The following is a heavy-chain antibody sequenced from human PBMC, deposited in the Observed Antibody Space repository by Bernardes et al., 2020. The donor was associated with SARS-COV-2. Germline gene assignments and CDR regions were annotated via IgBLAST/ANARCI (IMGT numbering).Heavy chain of an antibody. Sequence: GGSLRLSCAASGFTFSSYAVSWVRQAPGEGLEWVSAISGSGGSTYYADSVRGRFTISRDNSKSTLYLKMNSLRAEDTAIYYCAKEDWYSGSWYLDYWGQGTLVTVSS. CDR1: GFTFSSYA. J-gene: IGHJ4*02. D-gene: IGHD6-13*01. CDR2: ISGSGGST. V-gene: IGHV3-23*01. CDR3: AKEDWYSGSWYLDY.